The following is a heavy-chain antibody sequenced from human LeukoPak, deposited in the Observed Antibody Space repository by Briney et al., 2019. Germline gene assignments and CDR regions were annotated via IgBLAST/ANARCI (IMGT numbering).Heavy chain of an antibody. V-gene: IGHV3-66*01. CDR2: IYSGGST. Sequence: GGSLRLSCAASGLTGSSNFMTWVRQAPGKGLEWVSAIYSGGSTFYADSVRDRFNISRDNSRKTMFLQMSSLRVEDAAVYYCASSGTASRGAMDVWGQGTTVTVSS. CDR3: ASSGTASRGAMDV. J-gene: IGHJ6*02. CDR1: GLTGSSNF. D-gene: IGHD1-1*01.